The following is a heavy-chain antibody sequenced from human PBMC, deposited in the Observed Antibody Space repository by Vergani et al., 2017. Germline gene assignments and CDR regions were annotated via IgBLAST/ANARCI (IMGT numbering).Heavy chain of an antibody. D-gene: IGHD3-22*01. J-gene: IGHJ4*02. CDR3: ARDPYPGTYDSGGYPYYFDY. Sequence: QVQLVQSGAEVKKPGASVKVSCKASGYTFTGYYMHWVRQAPGQGLEWMGWINPNSGGTNYAQKFQGRVTMTRDTSSSTAYMELGRLRSDDTAVYYCARDPYPGTYDSGGYPYYFDYWGQGTLVTVSS. V-gene: IGHV1-2*02. CDR2: INPNSGGT. CDR1: GYTFTGYY.